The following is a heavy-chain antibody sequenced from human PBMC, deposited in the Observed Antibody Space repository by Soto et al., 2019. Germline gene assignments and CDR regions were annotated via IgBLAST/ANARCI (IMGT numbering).Heavy chain of an antibody. D-gene: IGHD2-2*01. CDR2: IVVGSGNT. CDR3: AADPFWCIAVVPVASRQYYSMHV. V-gene: IGHV1-58*01. CDR1: GFTFSSSS. J-gene: IGHJ6*02. Sequence: SVKVSCKASGFTFSSSSVQWVRQSRGQRLEWIGWIVVGSGNTNYVQKFQERVTITRDMSTSTAYMELISLSSDDTAVYYCAADPFWCIAVVPVASRQYYSMHVWGQGTTVTVSS.